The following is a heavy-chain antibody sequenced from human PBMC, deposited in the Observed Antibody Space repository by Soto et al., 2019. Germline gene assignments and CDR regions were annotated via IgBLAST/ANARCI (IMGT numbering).Heavy chain of an antibody. CDR1: GYTFTIYG. CDR2: SSAYNGDT. V-gene: IGHV1-18*04. Sequence: QVQLVQSGAEVEKPGASVKVSCKASGYTFTIYGISWVRQAPGQGLEWMGWSSAYNGDTNYAQKYQGRVTMTTDTSTSTGYMELRSLRFDDTAVYYCARVGQFTGWFDSWGQGTLVTVSS. D-gene: IGHD1-26*01. J-gene: IGHJ5*01. CDR3: ARVGQFTGWFDS.